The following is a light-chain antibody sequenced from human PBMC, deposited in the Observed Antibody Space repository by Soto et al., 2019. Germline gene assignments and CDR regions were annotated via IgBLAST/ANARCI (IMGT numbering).Light chain of an antibody. Sequence: QSVLTQPPSVSAAPGQTVTISCFGSSSNIGNGFVSWYQQLPGTAPKLLIFDSNKRPSGIPDRFSGSTSGTSAVLAITGLQTGDEAYYYCGAWDTSLSAYVVFGGGTQLTVL. CDR2: DSN. J-gene: IGLJ2*01. CDR1: SSNIGNGF. CDR3: GAWDTSLSAYVV. V-gene: IGLV1-51*01.